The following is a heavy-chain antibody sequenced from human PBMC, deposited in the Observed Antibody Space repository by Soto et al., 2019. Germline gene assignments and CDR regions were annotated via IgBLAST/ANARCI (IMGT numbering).Heavy chain of an antibody. J-gene: IGHJ5*02. CDR3: ARDGDPQSAFWSGPLGGGRFDP. Sequence: QVQLVQSGAEVKKPGSSVNVSCKTSGGTFGNSAVTWVRQAPGQGLEWLGGIVPMFGTANYAQKFQGRVTITADESTXTXSXEXXSLNTADTAVYYCARDGDPQSAFWSGPLGGGRFDPWGQGTLVTVSS. V-gene: IGHV1-69*12. CDR1: GGTFGNSA. D-gene: IGHD3-3*01. CDR2: IVPMFGTA.